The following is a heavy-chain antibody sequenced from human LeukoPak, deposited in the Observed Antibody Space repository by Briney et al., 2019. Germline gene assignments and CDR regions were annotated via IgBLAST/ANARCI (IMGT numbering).Heavy chain of an antibody. V-gene: IGHV3-74*01. CDR2: INSDGSST. D-gene: IGHD3-10*01. CDR3: ARDLPAARRLWFGELETFNWFDP. J-gene: IGHJ5*02. Sequence: RAGGSLRLSCAASGFTFRSYYMHWVRQAPGKGLVWVSRINSDGSSTSYADSVKGRFTISRDNATLYLQMNSLRAEDTAVYYCARDLPAARRLWFGELETFNWFDPWGQGTLVTVSP. CDR1: GFTFRSYY.